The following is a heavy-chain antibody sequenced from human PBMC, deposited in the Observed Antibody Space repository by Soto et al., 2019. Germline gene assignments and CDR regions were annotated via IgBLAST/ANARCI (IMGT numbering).Heavy chain of an antibody. CDR1: GFTVSSYA. CDR2: ISGSGST. V-gene: IGHV3-23*01. J-gene: IGHJ6*03. Sequence: EVQLLESGGGLVQPGGSLRLSCAASGFTVSSYAMSWVRQAPVNGLEWVSVISGSGSTYSADSVKGRFTISRDSPKNTVYLQMNSLRAEDTAVYYCAKALRFTFTTGYYMDVWGRGTTVTVSS. CDR3: AKALRFTFTTGYYMDV. D-gene: IGHD3-16*01.